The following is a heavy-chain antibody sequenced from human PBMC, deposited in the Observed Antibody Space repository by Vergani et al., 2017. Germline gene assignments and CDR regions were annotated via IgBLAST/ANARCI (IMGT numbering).Heavy chain of an antibody. CDR3: ARDQEVRGALSYYYYYYMDV. J-gene: IGHJ6*03. D-gene: IGHD3-10*01. CDR2: IYHSGST. Sequence: QVQLQESGPGLVKPSETLSLTCAVSGYSISSGYYWGWIRQPPGKGLEWIGSIYHSGSTYYNPSLKSRVTISVATSKNQFSLKLSSVTAADTAVYYCARDQEVRGALSYYYYYYMDVWGKGTTVTVSS. CDR1: GYSISSGYY. V-gene: IGHV4-38-2*02.